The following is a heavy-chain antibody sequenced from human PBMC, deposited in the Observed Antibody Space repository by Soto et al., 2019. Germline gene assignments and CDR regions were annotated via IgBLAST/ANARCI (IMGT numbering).Heavy chain of an antibody. CDR1: GFTFSSYA. CDR3: ARDLHDYVSFRFDP. Sequence: GGSLRLSCAASGFTFSSYAMHWVRQAPGKGLEWVAVISYDGSNKYYADSVKGRFTISRDNSKNTLYLQMNSLRAEDTGVYYCARDLHDYVSFRFDPWGQGTLVTVSS. V-gene: IGHV3-30-3*01. J-gene: IGHJ5*02. D-gene: IGHD3-16*01. CDR2: ISYDGSNK.